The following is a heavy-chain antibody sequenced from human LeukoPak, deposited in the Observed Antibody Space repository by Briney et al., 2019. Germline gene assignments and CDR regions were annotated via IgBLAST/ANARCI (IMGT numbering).Heavy chain of an antibody. CDR2: VNADGGNT. CDR3: TKRVKYGGTWDHFAD. CDR1: GSTFDNYR. V-gene: IGHV3-23*01. J-gene: IGHJ4*02. D-gene: IGHD1-26*01. Sequence: GGSLRLSCAASGSTFDNYRMSWVRQAPGKGLEWVSTVNADGGNTYYADSVKGRFTISRDNSKITLILQMNSLRVEDTALYYCTKRVKYGGTWDHFADWGQGTLVTVSS.